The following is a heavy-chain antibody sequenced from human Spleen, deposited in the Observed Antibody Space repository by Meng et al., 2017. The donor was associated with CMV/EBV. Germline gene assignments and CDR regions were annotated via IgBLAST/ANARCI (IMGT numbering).Heavy chain of an antibody. CDR2: IRYDGSNK. CDR1: ISTFSSHA. CDR3: AKDHSGSYFDY. V-gene: IGHV3-30*02. Sequence: GESLKISCVASISTFSSHAMHWVRQAPGKGLEWVAYIRYDGSNKSYVDSVKGRFTISRDNSKNTLYLQMNSLRAEDTALYYCAKDHSGSYFDYWGQGTLVTVSS. J-gene: IGHJ4*02. D-gene: IGHD1-26*01.